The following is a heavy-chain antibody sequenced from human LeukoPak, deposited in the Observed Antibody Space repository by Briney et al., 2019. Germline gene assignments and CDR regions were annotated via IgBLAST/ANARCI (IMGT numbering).Heavy chain of an antibody. CDR2: ISSSSSYI. D-gene: IGHD3-16*01. CDR3: AKGLGDFDY. V-gene: IGHV3-21*04. J-gene: IGHJ4*02. Sequence: GGSLRLSCAASGFTFSSYSMNWVRQAPGKGLEWVSSISSSSSYIYYADSVKGRFTISRDNSKNTLYLQMNSLRAEDTAVYYCAKGLGDFDYWGQGTLVTVSS. CDR1: GFTFSSYS.